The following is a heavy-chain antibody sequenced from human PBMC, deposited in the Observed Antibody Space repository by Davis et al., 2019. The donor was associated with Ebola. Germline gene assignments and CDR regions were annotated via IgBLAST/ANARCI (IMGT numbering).Heavy chain of an antibody. J-gene: IGHJ6*02. CDR2: ISYDGSNK. Sequence: GGSLRLSCAASGLTFSSYGMHWVRQAPDKGLEWVAVISYDGSNKYYADSVKGRFTISRDNSKNTLYLQMNSLRAEDTAVYYCAKGLDGGTDYYYGMEVWGQGTTVTVSS. D-gene: IGHD1-7*01. CDR1: GLTFSSYG. V-gene: IGHV3-30*18. CDR3: AKGLDGGTDYYYGMEV.